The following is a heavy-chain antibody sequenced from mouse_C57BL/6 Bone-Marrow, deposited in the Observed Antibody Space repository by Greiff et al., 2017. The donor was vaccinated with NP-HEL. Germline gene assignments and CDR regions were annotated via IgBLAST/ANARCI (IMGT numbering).Heavy chain of an antibody. V-gene: IGHV1-54*01. J-gene: IGHJ2*01. CDR1: GYAFTNYL. CDR2: INPGSGGT. D-gene: IGHD2-3*01. Sequence: QVQLQQSGAELVRPGTSVKVSCKASGYAFTNYLIEWVKQRPGQGLEWIGVINPGSGGTNYNEKFKGKATLTADKSSSTAYIQLSSLAAEDSAVYFCARDGYSPFDYGGQGTTPTVSS. CDR3: ARDGYSPFDY.